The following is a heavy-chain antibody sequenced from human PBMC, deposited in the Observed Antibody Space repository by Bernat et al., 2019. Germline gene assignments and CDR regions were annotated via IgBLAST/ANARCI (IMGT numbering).Heavy chain of an antibody. V-gene: IGHV3-30*18. D-gene: IGHD3-3*01. CDR1: GISFSSYG. CDR2: ISHDGSNK. Sequence: QALLVESGGGVVQPGRSLRLSCAASGISFSSYGMHWVRQAPGKGLEWVALISHDGSNKYYADSVKGRFTISRDNSKNTLYMHMDSLRAEDTAVHYCAKEGYDFWSGYYRIFNWLDPWGQGTLVTVSS. CDR3: AKEGYDFWSGYYRIFNWLDP. J-gene: IGHJ5*02.